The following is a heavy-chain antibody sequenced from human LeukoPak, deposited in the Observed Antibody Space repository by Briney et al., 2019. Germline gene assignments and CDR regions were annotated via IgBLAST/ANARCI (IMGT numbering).Heavy chain of an antibody. CDR2: MNPNSGNT. Sequence: ASVKVSCKASGYTFTSYDINWVGQATGQGLEGMGWMNPNSGNTGYAQKFQGRVTMTRNTSISTAYMELSSLRSEDTAVYYCARGLAQDYYDSSGYYDYWGQGTLVTVSS. D-gene: IGHD3-22*01. J-gene: IGHJ4*02. V-gene: IGHV1-8*01. CDR1: GYTFTSYD. CDR3: ARGLAQDYYDSSGYYDY.